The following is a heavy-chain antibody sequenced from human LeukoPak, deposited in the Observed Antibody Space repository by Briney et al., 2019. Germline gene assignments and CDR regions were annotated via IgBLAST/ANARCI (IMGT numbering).Heavy chain of an antibody. CDR2: INHSGST. CDR3: AREKGTYYDFWSGYSPSPYFDY. J-gene: IGHJ4*02. D-gene: IGHD3-3*01. V-gene: IGHV4-39*07. Sequence: PSETLSLTCTVSGGSISSSSYYWSWIRQPPGKGLEWIGEINHSGSTNYNPSLKSRVTISVDTSKNQFSLKLSSVTAADTAVYYCAREKGTYYDFWSGYSPSPYFDYWGQGTLVTVSS. CDR1: GGSISSSSYY.